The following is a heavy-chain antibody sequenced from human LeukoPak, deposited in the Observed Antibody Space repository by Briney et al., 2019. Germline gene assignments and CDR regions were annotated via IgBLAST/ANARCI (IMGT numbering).Heavy chain of an antibody. D-gene: IGHD4-17*01. V-gene: IGHV3-53*01. CDR2: IYSGGST. CDR1: GFTVSSNY. Sequence: SGGSLRLSCAASGFTVSSNYMSWVRQAPGKGLEWVSVIYSGGSTYYADSVKGRFTISRDNSKNTLYLQMNSLRAEDTAVYYCAKDYNRPATVTTPNDAFDIWGQGTMVTVSS. J-gene: IGHJ3*02. CDR3: AKDYNRPATVTTPNDAFDI.